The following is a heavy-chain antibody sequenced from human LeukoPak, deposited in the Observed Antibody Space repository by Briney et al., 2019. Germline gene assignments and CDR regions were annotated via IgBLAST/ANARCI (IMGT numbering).Heavy chain of an antibody. CDR3: ARDRVGSGVPATK. CDR1: GYTFTSYA. J-gene: IGHJ4*02. Sequence: ASVKVSCKASGYTFTSYAMHWVRQAPGQRLEWMGWISAYNGNTNYAQKLQGRVTMTTDTSTSTAYMELRSLRSDDTAVYYRARDRVGSGVPATKWGQGTLVTVSS. D-gene: IGHD2-2*01. V-gene: IGHV1-18*01. CDR2: ISAYNGNT.